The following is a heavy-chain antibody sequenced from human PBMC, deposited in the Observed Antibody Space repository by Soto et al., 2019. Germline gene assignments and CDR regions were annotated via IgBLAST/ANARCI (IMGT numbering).Heavy chain of an antibody. V-gene: IGHV3-7*01. CDR1: GFTFSSYW. D-gene: IGHD3-16*01. CDR2: IKQDGSEK. Sequence: GGSLRLSCAASGFTFSSYWMSWVRQAPGKGLEWVANIKQDGSEKYYVDSVKGRFTISRDNAKNSLYLQMNSLRAEDTAVYYCARDQRVGGSDYYYMDVWGKGTTVTVSS. CDR3: ARDQRVGGSDYYYMDV. J-gene: IGHJ6*03.